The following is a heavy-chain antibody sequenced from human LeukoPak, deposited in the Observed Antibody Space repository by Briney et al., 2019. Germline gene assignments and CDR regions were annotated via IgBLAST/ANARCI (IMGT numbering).Heavy chain of an antibody. V-gene: IGHV5-51*01. CDR3: ATATYFASHY. CDR1: GYSFTSYW. D-gene: IGHD3-10*01. CDR2: IHPGDSDT. J-gene: IGHJ4*02. Sequence: GESLKISCKGSGYSFTSYWIGWVRQMPGKGLEWMGIIHPGDSDTRYSPSFQGQVTISVDKSINTAYLQWRSLQASDTAIYYCATATYFASHYWGQGTRVTVSS.